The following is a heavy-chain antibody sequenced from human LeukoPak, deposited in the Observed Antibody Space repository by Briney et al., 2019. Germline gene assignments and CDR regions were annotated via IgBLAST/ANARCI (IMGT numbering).Heavy chain of an antibody. D-gene: IGHD6-6*01. V-gene: IGHV3-33*01. J-gene: IGHJ4*02. CDR2: IWYDGSNK. CDR1: GFTFSSYG. CDR3: ARDRPPRGSSSDLGY. Sequence: GGSLRLSCAASGFTFSSYGMPWVRQAPGKGLEWVAVIWYDGSNKYYADSVKGRFTISRDNSKNTLYLQMNSLRAEDTAVYYCARDRPPRGSSSDLGYWGQGTLVTVSS.